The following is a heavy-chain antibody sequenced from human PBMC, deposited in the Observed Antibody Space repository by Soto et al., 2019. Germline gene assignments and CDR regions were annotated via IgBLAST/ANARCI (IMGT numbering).Heavy chain of an antibody. Sequence: QVQLVESGGGVVQPGRSPRLSCAASGFTFSSYGMHWVRQAPGKGLEWVAVIWYDGSNKYYADSVKGRFTISRDNSKNTLYLQMNSLRAEDTAVYYCARDHVLATQTTAPPLWFDPWGQGTLVTVSS. V-gene: IGHV3-33*01. CDR2: IWYDGSNK. D-gene: IGHD1-7*01. J-gene: IGHJ5*02. CDR3: ARDHVLATQTTAPPLWFDP. CDR1: GFTFSSYG.